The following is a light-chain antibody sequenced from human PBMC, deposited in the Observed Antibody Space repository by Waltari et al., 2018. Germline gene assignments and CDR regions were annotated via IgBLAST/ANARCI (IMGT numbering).Light chain of an antibody. CDR3: QQRFSTRMFT. V-gene: IGKV1-39*01. CDR1: QTITSY. Sequence: DIQMTQSPSSLSASIGDRVTITCRASQTITSYLNWYRQKPGQAPELLIYTTSTLQSGVPSRFSGSGSETDFTLTISGLQPEDVATYFCQQRFSTRMFTFGPGTKVDIK. CDR2: TTS. J-gene: IGKJ3*01.